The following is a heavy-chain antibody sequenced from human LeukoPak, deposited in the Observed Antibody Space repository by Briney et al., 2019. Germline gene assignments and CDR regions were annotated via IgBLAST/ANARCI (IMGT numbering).Heavy chain of an antibody. CDR2: VSYDGGIS. D-gene: IGHD3-10*01. V-gene: IGHV3-30*18. J-gene: IGHJ4*02. CDR1: GFTFSNYG. CDR3: AKQRVRGDHYFDY. Sequence: GGSLRLSCAASGFTFSNYGMHWVRQAPGKGLEWVAVVSYDGGISYYADSVEGRFIISRDNSKNTLYLQLNSLRAEDTAVYYCAKQRVRGDHYFDYWGQGTLVTVSS.